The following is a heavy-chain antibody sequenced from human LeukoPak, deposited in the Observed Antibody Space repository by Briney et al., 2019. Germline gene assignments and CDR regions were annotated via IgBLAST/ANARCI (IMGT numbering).Heavy chain of an antibody. CDR2: IYYSGST. D-gene: IGHD2-2*01. CDR3: ARGGSEEREDIVVVPAAMRDYYYYYMDV. CDR1: GVSISSYY. V-gene: IGHV4-59*01. Sequence: PSETLSLTCTVSGVSISSYYWSWIRQPPGKGLEWIGYIYYSGSTNYNPSLKSRVTISVDTSKNQFSLKLSSVTAADTAVYYCARGGSEEREDIVVVPAAMRDYYYYYMDVWGKGTTVTVSS. J-gene: IGHJ6*03.